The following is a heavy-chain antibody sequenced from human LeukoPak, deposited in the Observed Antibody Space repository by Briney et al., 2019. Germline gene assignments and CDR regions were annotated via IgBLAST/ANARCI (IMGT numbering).Heavy chain of an antibody. J-gene: IGHJ4*02. CDR3: ARGVGYCSSTSCYTPRPDFDY. V-gene: IGHV1-69*02. CDR2: IIPILGIA. CDR1: GGTFSSHT. D-gene: IGHD2-2*02. Sequence: GSSVKVSCKASGGTFSSHTISWVRQAPGQGLEWMGRIIPILGIANYAQKFQGRVTITADKSTSTAYMELSSLRSEDTAVYYCARGVGYCSSTSCYTPRPDFDYWGQGTLVTVSS.